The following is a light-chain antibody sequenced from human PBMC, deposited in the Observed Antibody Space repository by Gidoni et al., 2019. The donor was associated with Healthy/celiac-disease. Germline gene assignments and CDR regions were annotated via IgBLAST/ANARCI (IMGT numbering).Light chain of an antibody. J-gene: IGKJ5*01. CDR3: QQYDYLPIT. CDR1: QDISNL. Sequence: DIQMTQSPSSLSASVGDRVTITCQASQDISNLLNWYQQKPGKAPKLLIFDASNLETGVPSKFSGSGSGTRFTFTISSLQPEDTATYYCQQYDYLPITFGQGTRLEIK. CDR2: DAS. V-gene: IGKV1-33*01.